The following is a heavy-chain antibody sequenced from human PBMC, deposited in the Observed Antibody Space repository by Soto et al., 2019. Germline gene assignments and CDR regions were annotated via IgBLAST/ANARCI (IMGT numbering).Heavy chain of an antibody. D-gene: IGHD3-3*01. CDR1: GGSISSSSYY. J-gene: IGHJ6*02. Sequence: QLQLQESGPGLVKPSETLSLTCTVSGGSISSSSYYWGWIRQPPGKGLEWIGSIYYSGSTYYNPSLKSRVTISVDTYKNQFSLKLSSVTAADTAVYYCARQGGSITIFGVVIIPDYYYYGMDVWGQGTTVTVSS. V-gene: IGHV4-39*01. CDR3: ARQGGSITIFGVVIIPDYYYYGMDV. CDR2: IYYSGST.